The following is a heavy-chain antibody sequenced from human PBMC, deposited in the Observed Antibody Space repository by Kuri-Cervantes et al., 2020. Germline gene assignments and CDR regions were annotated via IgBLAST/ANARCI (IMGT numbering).Heavy chain of an antibody. CDR2: ISGSGGTT. CDR1: GFTFSDYY. Sequence: GESLKISCAASGFTFSDYYMSWIRQAPGKGLEWVSAISGSGGTTYYADSVKGRFTISRDNSKKTLYLQVNSLRAEDTAVYYCARDRSPGPNAFDIWGQGTMVTVSS. J-gene: IGHJ3*02. CDR3: ARDRSPGPNAFDI. V-gene: IGHV3-23*01.